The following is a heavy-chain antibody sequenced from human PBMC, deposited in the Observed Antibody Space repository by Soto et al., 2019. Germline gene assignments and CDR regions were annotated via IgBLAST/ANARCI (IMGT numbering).Heavy chain of an antibody. J-gene: IGHJ4*02. CDR3: ARGGWGAYYFDY. CDR1: GFTFNNYW. V-gene: IGHV3-74*01. D-gene: IGHD1-26*01. Sequence: EVQLVESGGGLVQPGGSLRLSCAASGFTFNNYWMHWARQAPGKGLVWVSRIKYDESSTSYADSVKGRFTISRDNAQNTLYLQMNSLRDEDTSVYYCARGGWGAYYFDYWGQGTLVTVSS. CDR2: IKYDESST.